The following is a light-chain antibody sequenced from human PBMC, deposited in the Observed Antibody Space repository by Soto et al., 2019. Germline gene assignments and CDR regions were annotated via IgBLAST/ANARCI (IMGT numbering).Light chain of an antibody. J-gene: IGKJ4*01. V-gene: IGKV3D-15*01. CDR3: QQYNNWPLT. CDR2: GAS. Sequence: EIVMTQSPVTLSVSPGERDTLSCRAGQSVSDNLAWYQQKPGQAPRLLIYGASTRATGIPARFSGSGSGTEFTLTISSLQSEDFAVYYCQQYNNWPLTFGGGTQVEIK. CDR1: QSVSDN.